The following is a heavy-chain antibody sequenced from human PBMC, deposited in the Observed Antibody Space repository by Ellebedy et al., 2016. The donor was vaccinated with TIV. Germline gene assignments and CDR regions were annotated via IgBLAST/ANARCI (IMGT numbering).Heavy chain of an antibody. CDR2: IWFDGSNK. CDR1: GFSISYYA. V-gene: IGHV3-33*08. J-gene: IGHJ3*01. D-gene: IGHD4-11*01. CDR3: ARDRTSLTTLTPDAFDV. Sequence: GGSLRLSCGASGFSISYYAFHWVRQAPGKGLEWVAVIWFDGSNKYYADSVKGRFTVSRDNAENSLYLQMNNLRADDTAVYYCARDRTSLTTLTPDAFDVWGQGTMVTVSS.